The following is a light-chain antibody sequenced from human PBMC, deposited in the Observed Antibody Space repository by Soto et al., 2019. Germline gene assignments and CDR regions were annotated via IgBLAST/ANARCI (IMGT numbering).Light chain of an antibody. CDR2: YDH. CDR1: NIGSKS. J-gene: IGLJ2*01. CDR3: QVWDTGSDHLV. Sequence: YELTQPPSVAVAPGETASITCGGNNIGSKSVHWYQQKPGQAPVLLIDYDHDRPSGIPERFAASNSGNTGTLTISRVEAGDEADYYCQVWDTGSDHLVFGGGTKVTVL. V-gene: IGLV3-21*04.